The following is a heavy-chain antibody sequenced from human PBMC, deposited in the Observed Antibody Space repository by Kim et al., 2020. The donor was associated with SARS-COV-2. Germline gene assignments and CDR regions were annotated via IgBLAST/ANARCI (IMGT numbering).Heavy chain of an antibody. J-gene: IGHJ5*02. V-gene: IGHV4-39*01. CDR3: ARLGSGSFFQPPFNWFD. CDR2: IYYTGNT. Sequence: SQTLSLTCSVSGDSISSSSHYWGWIRQSPGKGFEWIATIYYTGNTYYNPSLKSRLTIDVDSSKNQFSLRVKSVTAADTAIYYCARLGSGSFFQPPFNWFD. D-gene: IGHD3-10*01. CDR1: GDSISSSSHY.